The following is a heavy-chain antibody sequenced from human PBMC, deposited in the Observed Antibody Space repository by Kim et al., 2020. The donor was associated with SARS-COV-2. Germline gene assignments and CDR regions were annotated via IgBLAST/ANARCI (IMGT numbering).Heavy chain of an antibody. Sequence: GGSLRLSCVASGFTFSDYAMHWVRQAPGKGLEWVSGVSWEGGNKGYADSVKGRFTISRDNAKNSLYLQMNSLRAEDTAVYYCARDGGNYSCSYCLYVWG. J-gene: IGHJ6*02. CDR2: VSWEGGNK. V-gene: IGHV3-9*01. D-gene: IGHD1-26*01. CDR1: GFTFSDYA. CDR3: ARDGGNYSCSYCLYV.